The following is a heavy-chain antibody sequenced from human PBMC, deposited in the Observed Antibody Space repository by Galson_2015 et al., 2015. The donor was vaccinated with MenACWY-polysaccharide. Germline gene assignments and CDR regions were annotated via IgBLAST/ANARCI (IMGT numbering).Heavy chain of an antibody. CDR1: GFTFSDYY. V-gene: IGHV3-23*01. J-gene: IGHJ6*03. D-gene: IGHD6-6*01. CDR3: AKAHIAARPDRRMVYYYYMDV. Sequence: SLRLSCAASGFTFSDYYMSWIRHAPGKGLVWVSRINADGSATGYADSVKGRFTISRDNSKNTLFLQMISLRVEDTAVYYCAKAHIAARPDRRMVYYYYMDVWGKGTMVTVSS. CDR2: INADGSAT.